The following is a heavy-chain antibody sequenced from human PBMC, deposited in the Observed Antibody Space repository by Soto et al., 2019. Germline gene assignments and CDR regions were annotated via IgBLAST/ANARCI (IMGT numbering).Heavy chain of an antibody. CDR2: IYYSGST. CDR1: GGSISSGGYY. CDR3: AREVLMESFNWFDP. V-gene: IGHV4-31*03. Sequence: SLTCTVSGGSISSGGYYWSWIRQHPGKGLEWIGYIYYSGSTYYNPSLKSRVTISVDTPKNQFSLKLSSVTAADTAVYYCAREVLMESFNWFDPWGQGNLVTVSS. J-gene: IGHJ5*02. D-gene: IGHD2-8*01.